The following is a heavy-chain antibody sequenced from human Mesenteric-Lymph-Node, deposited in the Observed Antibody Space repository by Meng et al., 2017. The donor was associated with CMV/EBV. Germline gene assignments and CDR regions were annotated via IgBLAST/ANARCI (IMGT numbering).Heavy chain of an antibody. CDR1: GFAFSSYG. CDR3: ARGRRAAGSWFDP. CDR2: IWYNGSNK. V-gene: IGHV3-33*01. J-gene: IGHJ5*02. D-gene: IGHD6-13*01. Sequence: ASGFAFSSYGMHWVRQAPGKGLEWVAVIWYNGSNKYKADSVKGRFTISRDNSKNTLYLQMNSLRAEDTAVYYCARGRRAAGSWFDPWGQGTLVTVSS.